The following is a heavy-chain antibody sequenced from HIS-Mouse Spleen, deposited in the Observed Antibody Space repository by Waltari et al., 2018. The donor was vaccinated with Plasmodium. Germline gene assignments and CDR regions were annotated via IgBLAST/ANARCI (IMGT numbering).Heavy chain of an antibody. D-gene: IGHD3-9*01. CDR1: GFTFSSYS. Sequence: GQLVESGGGLVKPGGSLRLSCAASGFTFSSYSMNWVRQAPGKGLEWVSSISSSSSYIYYADSVKGRFTISRDNAKNSLYLQMSSLRAEDTAVYYCAREDILTGYYNDYWYFDLWGRGTLVTVSS. CDR3: AREDILTGYYNDYWYFDL. J-gene: IGHJ2*01. CDR2: ISSSSSYI. V-gene: IGHV3-21*01.